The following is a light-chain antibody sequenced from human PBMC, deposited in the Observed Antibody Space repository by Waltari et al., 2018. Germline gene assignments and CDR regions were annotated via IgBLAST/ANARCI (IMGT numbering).Light chain of an antibody. J-gene: IGKJ2*01. CDR3: QQSYSTPYT. Sequence: DIQMTQSPSSLSESVGDRVTITCRASQSISTYLNWYHQKPGKAPKLLIYTASSLQSGIPSTFSGSVSGTDFTLTISSLQPEDVATYYCQQSYSTPYTFGRGTKLEI. CDR2: TAS. CDR1: QSISTY. V-gene: IGKV1-39*01.